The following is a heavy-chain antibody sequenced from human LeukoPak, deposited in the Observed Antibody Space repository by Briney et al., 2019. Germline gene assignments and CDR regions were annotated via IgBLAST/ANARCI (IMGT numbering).Heavy chain of an antibody. CDR1: GFTFSSYG. J-gene: IGHJ4*02. Sequence: PGGSLGLSCAASGFTFSSYGMHWVRQAPGKGLEWVAFIRYDGSNKYYADSVKGRFTISRDNSKNTLYLQMNSLRAEDTAVYYCAKDSGSYYPYFDYWGQGTLVTVSS. CDR2: IRYDGSNK. CDR3: AKDSGSYYPYFDY. D-gene: IGHD1-26*01. V-gene: IGHV3-30*02.